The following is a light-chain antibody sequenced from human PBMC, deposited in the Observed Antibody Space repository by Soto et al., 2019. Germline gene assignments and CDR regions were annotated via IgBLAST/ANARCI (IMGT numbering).Light chain of an antibody. J-gene: IGLJ1*01. CDR2: EVT. CDR3: YSFTSISTSLFV. CDR1: SRDIGTSNL. Sequence: QSALTQPASVSGSPGQSITISCTGTSRDIGTSNLVSWYQQYPGKAPKLMIYEVTKRPSGISYRFSGSKSGNTASLTISGLQPEDEADYYCYSFTSISTSLFVFGTGTQLTVL. V-gene: IGLV2-23*02.